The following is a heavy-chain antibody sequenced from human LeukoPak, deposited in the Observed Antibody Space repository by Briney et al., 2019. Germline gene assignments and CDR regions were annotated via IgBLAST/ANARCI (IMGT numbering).Heavy chain of an antibody. D-gene: IGHD3-22*01. CDR2: ISGSSSTI. CDR3: ATDSSGYRSFDY. J-gene: IGHJ4*02. V-gene: IGHV3-48*01. CDR1: GFTFSSNN. Sequence: PGGSLRPSCAASGFTFSSNNVNWVRQAPGKGLEWVSYISGSSSTIYYADSVRGRFTISRDNAKNSLYLEMNSLRAEDTAVYYCATDSSGYRSFDYWGQGTLVTVSS.